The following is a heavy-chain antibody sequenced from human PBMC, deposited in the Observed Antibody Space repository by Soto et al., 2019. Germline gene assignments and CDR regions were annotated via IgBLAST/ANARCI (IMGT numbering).Heavy chain of an antibody. CDR2: INSDGSST. Sequence: GGSLRLSCAASGFTFSSYWMHWARQAPGKGLVWVSRINSDGSSTSYADSVKGRFTISRDNAKNTLYLQMNSLRAEDTAVYYCARDFLVLPIACYYMDVWGKGTTVTVSS. CDR1: GFTFSSYW. V-gene: IGHV3-74*01. CDR3: ARDFLVLPIACYYMDV. J-gene: IGHJ6*03.